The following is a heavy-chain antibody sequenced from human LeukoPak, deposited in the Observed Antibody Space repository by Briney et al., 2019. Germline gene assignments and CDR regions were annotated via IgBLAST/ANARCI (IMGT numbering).Heavy chain of an antibody. Sequence: ASVKVSCKASGYTFTGYYMHWVRQAPGQGLEWMGWINPNSGGTNYAQKFQGRVTMTRDTSMSTAYMELSRLRSDDTAVYYCATESYSGSYLFAFDIWGQGTMVTVSS. D-gene: IGHD1-26*01. CDR1: GYTFTGYY. CDR3: ATESYSGSYLFAFDI. J-gene: IGHJ3*02. V-gene: IGHV1-2*02. CDR2: INPNSGGT.